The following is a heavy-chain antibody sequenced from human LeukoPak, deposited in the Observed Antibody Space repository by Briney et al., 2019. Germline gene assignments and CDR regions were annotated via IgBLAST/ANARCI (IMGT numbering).Heavy chain of an antibody. CDR2: IYYSGST. CDR1: GYSMSTYY. CDR3: ARVRGYSYGYSDY. J-gene: IGHJ4*02. Sequence: SETLSLTCTVAGYSMSTYYWTWIRQSPGKGLEWIGYIYYSGSTDYNPSLKSRVTISVDTSKNEFSLKMRSVTAADTAVYYCARVRGYSYGYSDYWGQGILVTVSS. D-gene: IGHD5-18*01. V-gene: IGHV4-59*01.